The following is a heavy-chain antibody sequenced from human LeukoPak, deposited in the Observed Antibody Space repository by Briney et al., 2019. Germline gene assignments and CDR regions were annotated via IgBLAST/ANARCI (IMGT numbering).Heavy chain of an antibody. CDR1: GFTFSSYS. V-gene: IGHV3-21*01. J-gene: IGHJ6*03. CDR2: ISSSSSYI. D-gene: IGHD2-2*01. Sequence: GGSLRLSCAASGFTFSSYSMNWVRQAPGKGLEWVSSISSSSSYIYYADSVKGRFTISRDNAKNSLYLQMHSLRAEDTAVYYCARKISSTRLGYYYMDVWGKGTTVTVSS. CDR3: ARKISSTRLGYYYMDV.